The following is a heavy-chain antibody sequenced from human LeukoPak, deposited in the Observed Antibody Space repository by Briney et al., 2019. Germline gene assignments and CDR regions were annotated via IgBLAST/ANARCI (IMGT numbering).Heavy chain of an antibody. Sequence: GGSLRLSCAASGFTFSSYSMNWVRQAPWKGLEWVSSISSSSSYIYYADSVKGRFTISRDNAKNSLYLQMNSLRAEDTAVYYCARETPGRPCATWGQGTLVTVSS. D-gene: IGHD3-10*01. CDR2: ISSSSSYI. V-gene: IGHV3-21*01. CDR3: ARETPGRPCAT. J-gene: IGHJ5*02. CDR1: GFTFSSYS.